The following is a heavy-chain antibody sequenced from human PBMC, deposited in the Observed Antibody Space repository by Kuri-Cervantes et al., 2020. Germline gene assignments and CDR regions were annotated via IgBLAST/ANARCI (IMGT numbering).Heavy chain of an antibody. CDR2: INQDGSEK. CDR1: GFTFSRNW. Sequence: GESLKISCADSGFTFSRNWMSWVRQAPGKGLEWVANINQDGSEKYYVDSAKGRFTISRDNAKKSLYLGMHSLRAEDTAVYYCARDSGYDSFDIWGQGTMVTVSS. CDR3: ARDSGYDSFDI. J-gene: IGHJ3*02. D-gene: IGHD3-22*01. V-gene: IGHV3-7*01.